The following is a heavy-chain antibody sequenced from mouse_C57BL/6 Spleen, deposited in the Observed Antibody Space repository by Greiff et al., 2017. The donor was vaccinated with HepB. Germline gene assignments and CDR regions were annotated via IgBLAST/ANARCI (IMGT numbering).Heavy chain of an antibody. CDR3: TPLLLHRAMDY. J-gene: IGHJ4*01. D-gene: IGHD1-1*01. CDR2: IDPEDGDT. V-gene: IGHV14-1*01. CDR1: GFNIKDYY. Sequence: VQLQQSGAELVRPGASVKLSCTASGFNIKDYYMHWVKQRPEQGLEWIGRIDPEDGDTEYAPKFQGKATMTADPSSNTAYLQLSSLTSEDTAVYYCTPLLLHRAMDYWGQGTSVTVSS.